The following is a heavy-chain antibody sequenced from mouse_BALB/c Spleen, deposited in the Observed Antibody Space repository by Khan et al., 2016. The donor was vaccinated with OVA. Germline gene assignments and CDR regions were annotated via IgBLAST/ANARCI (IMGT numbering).Heavy chain of an antibody. D-gene: IGHD2-10*01. J-gene: IGHJ2*01. Sequence: QVQLKQSGAELMKPGASVKISCKAAGYTFSSYWIEWVKQRPGHGLEWIGEILPGTGSTNYNEKFKGEATFTADTSSNTAYMQLSSLTSEDSAVYYCARPYYADYWGQGTTLTVSS. CDR1: GYTFSSYW. V-gene: IGHV1-9*01. CDR2: ILPGTGST. CDR3: ARPYYADY.